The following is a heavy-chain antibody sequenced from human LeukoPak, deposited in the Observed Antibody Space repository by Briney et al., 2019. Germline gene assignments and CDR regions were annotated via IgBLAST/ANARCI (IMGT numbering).Heavy chain of an antibody. Sequence: SGGSLRLSCAASGFTFSSYAMHWVRQAPGKGLEWVAVISYDGSNKYYADSVKGRFTISRDNSKNTLYLQMNSLRAEDTAVYYCARDPAVAVLGVLDYWGQGTLVTVSS. J-gene: IGHJ4*02. CDR1: GFTFSSYA. V-gene: IGHV3-30-3*01. CDR2: ISYDGSNK. CDR3: ARDPAVAVLGVLDY. D-gene: IGHD6-19*01.